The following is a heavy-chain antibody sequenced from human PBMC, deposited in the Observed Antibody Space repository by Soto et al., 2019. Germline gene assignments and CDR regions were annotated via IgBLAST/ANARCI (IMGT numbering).Heavy chain of an antibody. D-gene: IGHD3-10*01. CDR3: AKDRHYGSGTYSDSYLDY. Sequence: EVQLLESGGGLVQPGGSLRLSCGGSGFTFNSYAMTWVRQAPGKGLDWVSAISGSGGTTYYANSVKGRFTISRDQSKGTLYLQMDSLRAEDTAIYYCAKDRHYGSGTYSDSYLDYWGQGTLVTVSS. J-gene: IGHJ4*02. CDR1: GFTFNSYA. V-gene: IGHV3-23*01. CDR2: ISGSGGTT.